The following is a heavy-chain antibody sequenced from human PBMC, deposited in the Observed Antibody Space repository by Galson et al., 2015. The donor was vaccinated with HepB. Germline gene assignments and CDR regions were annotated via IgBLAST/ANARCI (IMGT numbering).Heavy chain of an antibody. D-gene: IGHD3-10*01. V-gene: IGHV3-21*01. J-gene: IGHJ4*02. CDR1: EFTFSSYS. CDR2: IDSSSTYI. Sequence: LRLSCAASEFTFSSYSMSWVRQAPGKGLEWVSSIDSSSTYIYYGNSVMGRFAISRDNAKNSLYLQMNSLRAEDTAMYYCASYAVESSKSWLEYWGQGTLVTVSS. CDR3: ASYAVESSKSWLEY.